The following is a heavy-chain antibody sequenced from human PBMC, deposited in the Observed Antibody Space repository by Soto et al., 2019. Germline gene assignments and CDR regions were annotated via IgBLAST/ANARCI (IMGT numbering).Heavy chain of an antibody. V-gene: IGHV4-39*01. D-gene: IGHD3-16*01. J-gene: IGHJ4*02. Sequence: SETLSLTCTVSGGSIITRDYYWAWIRQPPGKGLEWIGNIHHSGTTYYNPSLKSRVTLSVDTSNNQFSLKLNSATPADTAVYYCARQGGNKLDYWGQGTPVTVSS. CDR1: GGSIITRDYY. CDR3: ARQGGNKLDY. CDR2: IHHSGTT.